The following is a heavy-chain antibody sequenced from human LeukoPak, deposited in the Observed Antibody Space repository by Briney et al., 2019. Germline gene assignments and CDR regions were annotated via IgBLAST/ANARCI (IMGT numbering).Heavy chain of an antibody. Sequence: GGSLRLSCAASGFTVRSNYMSWVRQAPGKGLEWVSVIYSGGSTYYADSVKGRFTISRDDSKNTLYLQMNSLRAEDTAVYYCAREVVRGVIDYWGQGTLVTVSS. D-gene: IGHD3-10*01. CDR1: GFTVRSNY. J-gene: IGHJ4*02. V-gene: IGHV3-53*01. CDR2: IYSGGST. CDR3: AREVVRGVIDY.